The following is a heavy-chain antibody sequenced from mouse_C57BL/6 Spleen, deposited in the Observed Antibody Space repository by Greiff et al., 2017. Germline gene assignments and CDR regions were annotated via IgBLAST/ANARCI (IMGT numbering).Heavy chain of an antibody. Sequence: VQLKQSGPELVKPGASVKISCKASGYAFSSSWMNWVKQRPGKGLEWIGRIYPGDGDTNYNGTFKGKATLTADQSSSTAYMQLSSLTSEDSAVYFCARPYGSSPYWYFDVWGTGTTGTVSS. D-gene: IGHD1-1*01. J-gene: IGHJ1*03. CDR1: GYAFSSSW. CDR2: IYPGDGDT. CDR3: ARPYGSSPYWYFDV. V-gene: IGHV1-82*01.